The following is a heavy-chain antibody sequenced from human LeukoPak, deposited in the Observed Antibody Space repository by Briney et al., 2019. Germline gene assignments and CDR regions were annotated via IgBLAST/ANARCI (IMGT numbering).Heavy chain of an antibody. D-gene: IGHD3-22*01. CDR1: GGSFSGYY. V-gene: IGHV4-34*01. Sequence: SETLSLTCTVYGGSFSGYYWSWIRQPPGKGLEWIGEINHSGSTNYNPSLKSRVTISEDMSRNQFSLKLSSVTAADTAVYYCARGLTYYFDSTGYYQPANFYYYGMDVWGQGTTVTVSS. CDR3: ARGLTYYFDSTGYYQPANFYYYGMDV. CDR2: INHSGST. J-gene: IGHJ6*02.